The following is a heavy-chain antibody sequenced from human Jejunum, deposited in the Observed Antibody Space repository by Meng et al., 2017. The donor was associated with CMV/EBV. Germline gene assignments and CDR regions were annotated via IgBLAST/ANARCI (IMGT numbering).Heavy chain of an antibody. J-gene: IGHJ4*02. D-gene: IGHD1-26*01. CDR3: TRTGSALDY. CDR1: GFTFSDYS. V-gene: IGHV3-49*04. Sequence: TASGFTFSDYSMSWVRQAPGKGLECVGFIKSNTFGGTTEYAASVKGRFTISRDDSKSSAYLQMNSLKTEDTAVYYCTRTGSALDYWGPGILVTVSS. CDR2: IKSNTFGGTT.